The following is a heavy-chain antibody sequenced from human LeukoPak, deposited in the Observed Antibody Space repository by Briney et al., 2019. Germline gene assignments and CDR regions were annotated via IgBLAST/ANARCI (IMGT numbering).Heavy chain of an antibody. V-gene: IGHV1-2*02. CDR1: GYTFTGYY. J-gene: IGHJ4*02. CDR3: ARATPCFDY. CDR2: INLNSGVT. Sequence: ASVKVSCKASGYTFTGYYMHWVRQAPGQGLDWMGWINLNSGVTNYAQKFQGRVTMTRDTSISTAYMELSRLRSDDAAVYYCARATPCFDYWGQGTLVTVSS.